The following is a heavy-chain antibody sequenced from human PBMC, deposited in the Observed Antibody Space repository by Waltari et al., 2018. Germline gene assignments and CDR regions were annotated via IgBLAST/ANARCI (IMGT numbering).Heavy chain of an antibody. CDR2: INPNSRNS. Sequence: QVQLVQSGAEEMKPGASAKAACKASGYTSTSYEINRVREASGQGLGWMGWINPNSRNSGSSQKFLGSVTMARYTSICSVYLDLSSLRSADASFYYCARGDGERVYYSSYGFDVWGQGTTVTVSS. CDR1: GYTSTSYE. CDR3: ARGDGERVYYSSYGFDV. J-gene: IGHJ6*02. V-gene: IGHV1-8*01. D-gene: IGHD4-17*01.